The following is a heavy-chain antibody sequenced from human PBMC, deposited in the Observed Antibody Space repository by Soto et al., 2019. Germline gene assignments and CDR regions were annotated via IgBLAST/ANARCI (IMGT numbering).Heavy chain of an antibody. CDR3: AKVSGFFVVVVAATAYFDY. Sequence: PGGSLRLSCAASGFTFSSYAMSWVRQAPGKGLEWVSAISGSGGSTYYADSVKGRFTISRDNSKNTLYLQMNSLRAEDTAVYYCAKVSGFFVVVVAATAYFDYWGQGTLVTVSS. CDR1: GFTFSSYA. J-gene: IGHJ4*02. CDR2: ISGSGGST. V-gene: IGHV3-23*01. D-gene: IGHD2-15*01.